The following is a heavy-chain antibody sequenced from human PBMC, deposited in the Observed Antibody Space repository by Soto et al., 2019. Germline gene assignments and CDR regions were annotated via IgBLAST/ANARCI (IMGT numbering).Heavy chain of an antibody. V-gene: IGHV4-39*01. CDR2: IYYSGST. D-gene: IGHD3-22*01. Sequence: PSETLSLTCTVSGGSISSSSYYWGWIRQPPGKGLEWIGSIYYSGSTYYNPSLKSRVTISVDTSKNQFSLKLSSVTAADTAVYYCARLAYDVYDYDSSGYAIDYWGQGTLVTVSS. CDR1: GGSISSSSYY. CDR3: ARLAYDVYDYDSSGYAIDY. J-gene: IGHJ4*02.